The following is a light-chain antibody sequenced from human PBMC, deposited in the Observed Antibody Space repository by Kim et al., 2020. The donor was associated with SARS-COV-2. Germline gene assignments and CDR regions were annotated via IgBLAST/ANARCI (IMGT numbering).Light chain of an antibody. J-gene: IGKJ3*01. Sequence: DIQMTQSPSSLSASVGDRVTITCRASQSISSYLNWYQQTPGKAPKLLIYAASSLQSGVPSRFSGSGSGTDFTLTISCLQPEDFATYYCQQSYGTPLIFGPGTKVDIK. V-gene: IGKV1-39*01. CDR1: QSISSY. CDR2: AAS. CDR3: QQSYGTPLI.